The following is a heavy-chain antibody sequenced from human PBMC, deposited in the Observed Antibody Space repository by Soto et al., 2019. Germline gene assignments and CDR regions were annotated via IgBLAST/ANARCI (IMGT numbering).Heavy chain of an antibody. CDR3: ARGNSGSPWYY. D-gene: IGHD1-26*01. Sequence: QVQLVQSGAEVKKPGSSVKVSCKASGGTFSSYTISWVRQAPGQGLEWMGRIIPILGIANYAQKSQGRVTITADKSTSTAYMELSSLRSEDTAVYYCARGNSGSPWYYGGQGTLGTVSS. J-gene: IGHJ4*02. CDR2: IIPILGIA. V-gene: IGHV1-69*02. CDR1: GGTFSSYT.